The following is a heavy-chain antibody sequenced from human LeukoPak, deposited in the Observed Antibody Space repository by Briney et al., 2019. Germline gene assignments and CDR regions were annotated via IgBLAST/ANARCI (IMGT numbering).Heavy chain of an antibody. V-gene: IGHV4-59*01. J-gene: IGHJ2*01. Sequence: SETLSLTCTVSGGSISNYYWSWIRQPPGKGLEWIGHIYSSGSTNYNPSLKSRVTISVDTSKNQFSLKLNSVTAADTAVYYCAKTILVPAAMRNWYFDLWGRGTLVTVSS. CDR3: AKTILVPAAMRNWYFDL. CDR2: IYSSGST. CDR1: GGSISNYY. D-gene: IGHD2-2*01.